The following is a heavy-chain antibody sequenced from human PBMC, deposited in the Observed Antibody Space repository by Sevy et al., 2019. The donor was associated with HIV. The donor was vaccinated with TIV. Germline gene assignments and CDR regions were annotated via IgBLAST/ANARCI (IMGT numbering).Heavy chain of an antibody. Sequence: GGSLRLSCAASGFTFSGYWMHWARQAPGKGLVWVSLINSDGSSTNYANSVKGRFTISRDNAKNTLYLQMNSLRAEDTAVYYCARSGGYNKYDYWGQGTLVTVSS. J-gene: IGHJ4*02. CDR3: ARSGGYNKYDY. V-gene: IGHV3-74*01. CDR2: INSDGSST. CDR1: GFTFSGYW. D-gene: IGHD2-15*01.